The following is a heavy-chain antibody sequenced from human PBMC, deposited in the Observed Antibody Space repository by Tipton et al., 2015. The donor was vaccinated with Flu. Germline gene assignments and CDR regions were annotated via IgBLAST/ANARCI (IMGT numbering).Heavy chain of an antibody. CDR3: ARMYGSGIYYYYGMDV. CDR2: ISWNSGSI. V-gene: IGHV3-9*01. CDR1: GFTFDDYA. Sequence: SLRLSCAASGFTFDDYAMHWVRQAPGKGLEWVSGISWNSGSIGYADSVKGRFTISRDNAKNSLYLQMNSLRAEDTALYYCARMYGSGIYYYYGMDVWGQGTTVTVSS. D-gene: IGHD3-10*01. J-gene: IGHJ6*02.